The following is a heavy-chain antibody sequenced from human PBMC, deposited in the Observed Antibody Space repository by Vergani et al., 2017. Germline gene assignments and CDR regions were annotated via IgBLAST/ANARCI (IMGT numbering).Heavy chain of an antibody. CDR2: IDPSDSYT. J-gene: IGHJ6*02. Sequence: EVQLVQSGAEVKKPGESLKISCKGSGYSFTSYWIGWVRQMPGKGLEWMGRIDPSDSYTNYSPSFQGHVTISADKSISTAYLQWSSLKASDTAMYYCARLLIAAAGTNYYYYXMDVWGQGTTVTVSS. D-gene: IGHD6-13*01. CDR3: ARLLIAAAGTNYYYYXMDV. V-gene: IGHV5-10-1*01. CDR1: GYSFTSYW.